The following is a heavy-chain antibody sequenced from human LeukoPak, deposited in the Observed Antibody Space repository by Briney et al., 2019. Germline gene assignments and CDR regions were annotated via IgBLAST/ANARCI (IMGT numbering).Heavy chain of an antibody. Sequence: GGSLRLSCAASGFTFSSYWMSWVRQAPGKGLEWVSSISSSSSYIYYADSMKGRFTISRDNAKNSLYLQMTSLRAEDTAVYYCAREYCNRTSCFNFDYWGRGTLVTVSS. CDR1: GFTFSSYW. J-gene: IGHJ4*02. V-gene: IGHV3-21*01. D-gene: IGHD2-2*01. CDR2: ISSSSSYI. CDR3: AREYCNRTSCFNFDY.